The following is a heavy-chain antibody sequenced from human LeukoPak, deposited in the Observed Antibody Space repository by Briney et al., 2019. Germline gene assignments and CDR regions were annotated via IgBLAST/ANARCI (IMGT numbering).Heavy chain of an antibody. V-gene: IGHV3-48*03. CDR3: ARAPPYYYGSGSYPLDY. CDR2: ISSSGSTI. D-gene: IGHD3-10*01. Sequence: PGGSLRLSCAASGFTFSSYEMNWVRQAPGKGLEWVSYISSSGSTIYYADSVKGRFTISGDNAKNSLYLQMNSLRAEDTAVYYCARAPPYYYGSGSYPLDYWGQGTLVTVSS. J-gene: IGHJ4*02. CDR1: GFTFSSYE.